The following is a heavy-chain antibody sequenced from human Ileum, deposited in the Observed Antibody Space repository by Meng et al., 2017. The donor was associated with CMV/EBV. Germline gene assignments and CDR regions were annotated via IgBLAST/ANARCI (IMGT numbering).Heavy chain of an antibody. D-gene: IGHD2-2*01. CDR3: ARVPQGYCSRASCYHYFDY. CDR1: ESFSGYS. Sequence: ESFSGYSWTWIRQPPGKGLEWIGEINHSGSTNYNPSLKSRVTISVDTSKNQFSLKLSSVTAADTAVYYCARVPQGYCSRASCYHYFDYWGQGTLVTVSS. CDR2: INHSGST. J-gene: IGHJ4*02. V-gene: IGHV4-34*01.